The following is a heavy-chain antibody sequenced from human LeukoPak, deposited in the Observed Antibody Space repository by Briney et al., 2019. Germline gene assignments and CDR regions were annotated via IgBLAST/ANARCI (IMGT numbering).Heavy chain of an antibody. Sequence: GGSLRLSCAASGFTFSSYAMHWVRQAPGKGLEWVAVISYDGSNKYYADSVKGRFTISRDNSKNTLYLQMNSLRAEDTAVYYCARRRGALAYCGGDCYSGYWYFDLWGRGTLVTVSS. CDR3: ARRRGALAYCGGDCYSGYWYFDL. CDR2: ISYDGSNK. J-gene: IGHJ2*01. D-gene: IGHD2-21*02. CDR1: GFTFSSYA. V-gene: IGHV3-30*01.